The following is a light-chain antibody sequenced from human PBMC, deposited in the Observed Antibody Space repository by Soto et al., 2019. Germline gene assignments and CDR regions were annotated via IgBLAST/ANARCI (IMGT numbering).Light chain of an antibody. CDR1: QGLVYSDRNTY. Sequence: DVVMTQSPLSLPVTLGQPASISCRSSQGLVYSDRNTYLSWFQQRPGQSPRRLISMVSKRDSGVPDRFSGSGSGTDFTLKISRVEAEDVGLYYCMQSTHWPWTFGQGTKVEIK. CDR2: MVS. V-gene: IGKV2-30*01. CDR3: MQSTHWPWT. J-gene: IGKJ1*01.